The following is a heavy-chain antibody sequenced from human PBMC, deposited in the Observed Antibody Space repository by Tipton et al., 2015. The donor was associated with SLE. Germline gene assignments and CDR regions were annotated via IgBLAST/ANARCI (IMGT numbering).Heavy chain of an antibody. J-gene: IGHJ3*02. V-gene: IGHV3-23*01. Sequence: SLRLSCSASGFTFSSYAMHWVRQAPGKGLEWVSSISGSGGTTFYAESGKGRFLISRDNSKDTLFLQMTSLRAEDTAVYYCAKVDYCGGDCRTVFSAFDIWGQGTMVTVSS. D-gene: IGHD2-21*01. CDR3: AKVDYCGGDCRTVFSAFDI. CDR2: ISGSGGTT. CDR1: GFTFSSYA.